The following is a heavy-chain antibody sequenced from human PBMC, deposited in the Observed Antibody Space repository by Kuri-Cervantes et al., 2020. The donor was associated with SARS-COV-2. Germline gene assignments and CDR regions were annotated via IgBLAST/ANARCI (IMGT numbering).Heavy chain of an antibody. CDR2: ISGSGGST. D-gene: IGHD2-2*01. Sequence: GESLKISCAASGFTFSSYDMHWVRQATGKGLEWVSAISGSGGSTYYADSVKGRFTISRDNSKNTLYLQMNSLRAEDTAVYYCARWSSTSPRTRRGFDYWGQGTRVTVSS. CDR1: GFTFSSYD. J-gene: IGHJ4*02. V-gene: IGHV3-23*01. CDR3: ARWSSTSPRTRRGFDY.